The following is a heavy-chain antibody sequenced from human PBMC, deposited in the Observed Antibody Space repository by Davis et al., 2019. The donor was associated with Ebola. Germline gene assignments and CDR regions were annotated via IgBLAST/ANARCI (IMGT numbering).Heavy chain of an antibody. D-gene: IGHD5-18*01. J-gene: IGHJ4*02. Sequence: SVKVSCKASGGTFSTYAISWVRQAPGQGLEWMGGITPIFGTANYAQKFQGRVTITADESTSTAYMELSSLRSEDTAVYYCAREGWRDTTMVTPFDYWGQGTLVTVSS. CDR2: ITPIFGTA. CDR3: AREGWRDTTMVTPFDY. CDR1: GGTFSTYA. V-gene: IGHV1-69*13.